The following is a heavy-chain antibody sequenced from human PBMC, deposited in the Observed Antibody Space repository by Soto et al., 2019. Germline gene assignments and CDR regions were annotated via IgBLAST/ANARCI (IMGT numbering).Heavy chain of an antibody. CDR3: ARDLNGEGAFDI. D-gene: IGHD3-10*01. Sequence: GGSLRLSCAASGFTFSSYAMHCVRQAPGKGLECVAVISYDGSNKYYADSVKGRFTISRDNSKNTLYLQMNSLRAEDTAVYYCARDLNGEGAFDIWGQGTMVTVSS. CDR1: GFTFSSYA. CDR2: ISYDGSNK. J-gene: IGHJ3*02. V-gene: IGHV3-30*04.